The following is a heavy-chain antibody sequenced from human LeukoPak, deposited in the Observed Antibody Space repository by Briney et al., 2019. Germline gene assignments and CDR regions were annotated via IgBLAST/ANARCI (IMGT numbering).Heavy chain of an antibody. J-gene: IGHJ4*02. D-gene: IGHD3-16*01. CDR2: INTDGGMT. CDR1: GFTFSDYW. V-gene: IGHV3-74*01. Sequence: GGSLRLSRTASGFTFSDYWIHWVRQAPGKGLVWVSRINTDGGMTFYADSVKGRFTISRDNAKNTLYLQMNNLKAEDTAMYYCVRFMRGTIGGDNWGQGTLVTVSA. CDR3: VRFMRGTIGGDN.